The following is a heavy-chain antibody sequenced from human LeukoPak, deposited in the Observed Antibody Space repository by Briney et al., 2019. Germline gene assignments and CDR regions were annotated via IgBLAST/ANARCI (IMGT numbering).Heavy chain of an antibody. J-gene: IGHJ4*02. CDR2: IYPGDSNI. V-gene: IGHV5-51*01. D-gene: IGHD5-24*01. CDR3: ARTNPDGYNVDY. Sequence: GESLKISCKASGYSFTSYWIGWVRHRPGKVPEWRGIIYPGDSNIKYTPSFHGQVTISVDKSTTTAYLQWSSLKASHTAMYYCARTNPDGYNVDYWGQGTLVTVSS. CDR1: GYSFTSYW.